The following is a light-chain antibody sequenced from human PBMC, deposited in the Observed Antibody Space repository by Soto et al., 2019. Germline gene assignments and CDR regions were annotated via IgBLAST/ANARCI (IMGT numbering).Light chain of an antibody. CDR1: QSVSNNY. Sequence: EIVLTQSPGTPSLSPGERATLSCRASQSVSNNYLAWYQQKPGQAPRLVIYGASSRATGIPDRFSASGSGTDFTLTISRLEPEDFAVYYCQQYISSPLTFGQGTKVDIK. V-gene: IGKV3-20*01. CDR3: QQYISSPLT. CDR2: GAS. J-gene: IGKJ1*01.